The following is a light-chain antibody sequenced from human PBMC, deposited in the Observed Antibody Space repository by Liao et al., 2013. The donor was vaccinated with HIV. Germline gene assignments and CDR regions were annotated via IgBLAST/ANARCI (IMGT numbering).Light chain of an antibody. V-gene: IGLV3-1*01. CDR1: KLGDKY. CDR2: QDS. CDR3: QAWDTDRRGI. J-gene: IGLJ2*01. Sequence: SYELTQPPSVSVSPGQTASITCSGDKLGDKYASWYQQKPGQSPVLVIYQDSKRPSGIFERFSASNSGNTATLNISETQATDEADYYCQAWDTDRRGIFGGGTKLTVL.